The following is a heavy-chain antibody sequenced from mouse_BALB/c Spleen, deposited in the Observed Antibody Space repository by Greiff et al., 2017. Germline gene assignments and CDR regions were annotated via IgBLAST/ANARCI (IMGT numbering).Heavy chain of an antibody. CDR2: IDPENGDT. Sequence: VQLKQSGAELVRSGASVKLSCTASGFNIKDYYMHWVKQRPEQGLEWIGWIDPENGDTEYAPKFQGKATMTADTSSNTAYLQLSSLTSEDTAVYYCNARYDEGGVDYWGQGTTLTVSS. CDR3: NARYDEGGVDY. V-gene: IGHV14-4*02. J-gene: IGHJ2*01. D-gene: IGHD2-14*01. CDR1: GFNIKDYY.